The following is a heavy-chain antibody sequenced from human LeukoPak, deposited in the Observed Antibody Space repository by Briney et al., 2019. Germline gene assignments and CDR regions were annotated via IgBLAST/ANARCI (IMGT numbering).Heavy chain of an antibody. CDR3: ARDPRITIFGVGTDSDYNWFDP. CDR2: INPNSGGT. V-gene: IGHV1-2*06. CDR1: GHTFTGYY. D-gene: IGHD3-3*01. J-gene: IGHJ5*02. Sequence: ASVKVSCKASGHTFTGYYMHWVRQAPGQGLEWMGRINPNSGGTNYAQKFQGRVTMTRDTSISTAYMELSRLRSDDTAVYYCARDPRITIFGVGTDSDYNWFDPWGQGTLVTVSS.